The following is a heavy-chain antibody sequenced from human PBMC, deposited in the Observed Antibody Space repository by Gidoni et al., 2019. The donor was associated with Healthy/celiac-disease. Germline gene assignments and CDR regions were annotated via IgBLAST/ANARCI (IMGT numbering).Heavy chain of an antibody. D-gene: IGHD3-16*02. CDR2: ISGSGGST. V-gene: IGHV3-23*01. CDR1: GFTFSSYA. Sequence: EVQLLESGGGLVQPGGSLSLSCAASGFTFSSYAMSWVRQAPGKGREWVSAISGSGGSTYYADSMKGRFTTSRDNSKNTLYLQMNSLRAEDTAVYYCAKDLLDYVWGSYPQVAFDIWGQGTMVTVSS. J-gene: IGHJ3*02. CDR3: AKDLLDYVWGSYPQVAFDI.